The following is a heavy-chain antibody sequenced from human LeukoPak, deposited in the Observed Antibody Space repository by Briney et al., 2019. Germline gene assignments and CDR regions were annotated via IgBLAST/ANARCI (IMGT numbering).Heavy chain of an antibody. CDR2: FFYSGST. Sequence: SETLSLTCTVSGASINKYYWNWVRQPPGKGLEWIGYFFYSGSTRYNPSLKSRVTISVDTSKNQFSLKLSSVTAADTAVYYCASSYCGGDCYSYYYYYGMDVWGQGTTVTVSS. D-gene: IGHD2-21*02. J-gene: IGHJ6*02. CDR1: GASINKYY. V-gene: IGHV4-59*08. CDR3: ASSYCGGDCYSYYYYYGMDV.